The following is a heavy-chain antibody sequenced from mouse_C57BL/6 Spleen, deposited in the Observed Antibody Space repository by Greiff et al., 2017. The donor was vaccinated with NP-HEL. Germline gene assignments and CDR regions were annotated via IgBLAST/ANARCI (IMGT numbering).Heavy chain of an antibody. V-gene: IGHV1-81*01. J-gene: IGHJ3*01. Sequence: VQLQQSGAELARPGASVKLSCKASGYTFTSYGISWVKQRTGQGLEWIGEIYPRSGNTYYNEKFKGKATLTADKSSSTAYMELRSLTSEDSAVYFCAGSLWFAYWGQGTLVTVSA. CDR1: GYTFTSYG. D-gene: IGHD1-1*02. CDR2: IYPRSGNT. CDR3: AGSLWFAY.